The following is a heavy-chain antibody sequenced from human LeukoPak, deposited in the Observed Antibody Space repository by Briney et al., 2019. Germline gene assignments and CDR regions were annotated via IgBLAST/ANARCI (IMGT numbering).Heavy chain of an antibody. J-gene: IGHJ4*02. CDR2: INSDGSSR. CDR3: ASASSHRIAAGGDY. Sequence: GGSLRLSCAASGFTFNNYWMHWVRQAPGKGLLWVSRINSDGSSRNYADSVKGRFTISRDNAKNTLYLQMNSLRAEDTAVYYCASASSHRIAAGGDYWGQGTRVTVSS. D-gene: IGHD6-13*01. CDR1: GFTFNNYW. V-gene: IGHV3-74*01.